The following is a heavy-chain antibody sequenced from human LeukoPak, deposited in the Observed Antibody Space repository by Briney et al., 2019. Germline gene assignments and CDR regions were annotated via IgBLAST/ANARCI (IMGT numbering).Heavy chain of an antibody. Sequence: SETLSLTCTVSGGSISSYYWSWIRQPPGKGLEWIGYIYYSGSTNYNPSLKSRVTISVDTSKNQFSLKLSSVTAADTAVYYCARASASSSSNWFDPWGQGTLVTVSS. V-gene: IGHV4-59*08. J-gene: IGHJ5*02. CDR3: ARASASSSSNWFDP. CDR1: GGSISSYY. D-gene: IGHD6-6*01. CDR2: IYYSGST.